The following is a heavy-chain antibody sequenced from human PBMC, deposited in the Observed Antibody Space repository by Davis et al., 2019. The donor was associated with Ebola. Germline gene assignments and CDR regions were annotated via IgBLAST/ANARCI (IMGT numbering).Heavy chain of an antibody. V-gene: IGHV3-23*01. CDR1: GFGLSSYA. CDR2: ISGSGGTT. J-gene: IGHJ6*04. CDR3: ARSGLSFGVVKYHYGMDV. Sequence: SLNLPCAGSGFGLSSYAMSWVRQAPGKGLEWVSAISGSGGTTYYAGPVKGRFTVSRDNSKKTMYLQMNSLRAEDTAVYYCARSGLSFGVVKYHYGMDVWGKGTTVTVSS. D-gene: IGHD3-3*01.